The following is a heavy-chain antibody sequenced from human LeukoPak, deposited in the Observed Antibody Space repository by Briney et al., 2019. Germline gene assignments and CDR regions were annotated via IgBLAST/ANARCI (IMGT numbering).Heavy chain of an antibody. Sequence: ASVKVSCKASGYTFTSYDINWVRQATVQGLEWMGWMNPNSGNTGYAQKFQGRVTMTRNTSISTAYMELSSLRSEDTAVYYCASMIHGRGLSGYGSVFAFDIWGQGTMVTVSS. V-gene: IGHV1-8*01. CDR3: ASMIHGRGLSGYGSVFAFDI. J-gene: IGHJ3*02. D-gene: IGHD6-19*01. CDR2: MNPNSGNT. CDR1: GYTFTSYD.